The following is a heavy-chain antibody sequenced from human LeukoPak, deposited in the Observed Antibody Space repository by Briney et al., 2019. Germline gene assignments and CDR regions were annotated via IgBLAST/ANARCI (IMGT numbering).Heavy chain of an antibody. D-gene: IGHD3-3*01. J-gene: IGHJ6*03. CDR2: IKSKTDGGTT. Sequence: PGGSLRLSCAASGFTFSNAWMSWVRQAPGKGLEWVGRIKSKTDGGTTDYAAPVKGRFTISRDDSKNTLYLQMNSLKTEDTAVYYCASDWSLRPYYYYYMDVWGKGTTVTISS. CDR3: ASDWSLRPYYYYYMDV. CDR1: GFTFSNAW. V-gene: IGHV3-15*01.